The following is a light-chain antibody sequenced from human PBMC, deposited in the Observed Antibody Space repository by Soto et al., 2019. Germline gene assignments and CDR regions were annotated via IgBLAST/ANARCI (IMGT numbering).Light chain of an antibody. CDR3: QHRSK. CDR1: ESISNY. Sequence: EIVFTHSPSTLSLSPVERATLSCRASESISNYLSWYQQTPGQAPRLLIRDASNRATGVPARFSGSESGTDFTLTISSLEPEDFALYHCQHRSKFGQGTRLEIK. V-gene: IGKV3-11*01. CDR2: DAS. J-gene: IGKJ5*01.